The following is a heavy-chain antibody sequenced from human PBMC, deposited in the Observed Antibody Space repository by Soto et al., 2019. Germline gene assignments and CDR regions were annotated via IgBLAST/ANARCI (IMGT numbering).Heavy chain of an antibody. J-gene: IGHJ4*02. CDR2: IRSSGST. CDR1: DGSVSSGSNY. D-gene: IGHD5-12*01. CDR3: ARDSLALFDS. V-gene: IGHV4-61*01. Sequence: SETLSLTCSVSDGSVSSGSNYWTWIRQPPGKGLEWIGSIRSSGSTLYNPSLKSRVIISTDTSMNQISLKLTSVTAADTAVYYCARDSLALFDSWGQGTLVTVSS.